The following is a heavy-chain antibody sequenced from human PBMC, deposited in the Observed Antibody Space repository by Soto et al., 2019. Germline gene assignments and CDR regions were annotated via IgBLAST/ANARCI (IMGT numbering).Heavy chain of an antibody. CDR1: GYTFTGYY. V-gene: IGHV1-2*04. CDR2: INPNSGGT. D-gene: IGHD2-2*01. CDR3: ARGNIVLVPAASMDV. J-gene: IGHJ6*02. Sequence: QVQLVQSGAEVKKPGASVKVSCKASGYTFTGYYMHWVRQAPGQGLEWMGWINPNSGGTNYAQKFKGWVTMTRDTSISTAYMELSRLRSDDTAVYYCARGNIVLVPAASMDVWGQGTTVTVSS.